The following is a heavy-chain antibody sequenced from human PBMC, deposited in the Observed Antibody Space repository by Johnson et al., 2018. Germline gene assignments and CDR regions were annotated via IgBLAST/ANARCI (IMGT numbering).Heavy chain of an antibody. CDR2: ISYDGRNK. D-gene: IGHD6-13*01. CDR1: GFTFNNFG. V-gene: IGHV3-30*18. Sequence: QVQLVDSGGGVVQPGRSLRLSCGASGFTFNNFGMHWVRQAPGKGLEWVADISYDGRNKHYADSVKGRFAISRDNSKNTRYVQMYSLRAEDTAVYFCGKDRSVRYGSRWSEAFGVWGPGTMVTVSS. J-gene: IGHJ3*01. CDR3: GKDRSVRYGSRWSEAFGV.